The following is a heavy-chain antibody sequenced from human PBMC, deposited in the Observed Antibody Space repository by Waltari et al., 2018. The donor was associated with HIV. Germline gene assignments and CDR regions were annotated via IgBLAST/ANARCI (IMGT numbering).Heavy chain of an antibody. CDR3: ARTRGFAGGFHYWFFDL. Sequence: QVQLQESGPGLVKPSETLSLTCVVSDYSISSDYSWGWIRCPPGKGLEWIGNIYHGGNTYYNPSLKSRVTISIDTSKNQFSLELSSVTAADTAVYHCARTRGFAGGFHYWFFDLWGRGTLITVSS. CDR1: DYSISSDYS. CDR2: IYHGGNT. J-gene: IGHJ2*01. V-gene: IGHV4-38-2*01.